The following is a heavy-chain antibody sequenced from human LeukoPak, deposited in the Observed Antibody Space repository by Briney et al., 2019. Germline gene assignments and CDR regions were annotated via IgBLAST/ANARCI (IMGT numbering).Heavy chain of an antibody. Sequence: PGGSLRLPCAASGFTFSSSWMSWVRQAPGKGLEWVATIKQDGSEKYYVDSVKAQFTISRDNAKHSLYLQMNSLRAEDTAVYYCARDRTTWGWSGYISDNYYYYYGMDVWGQGTTVTVSS. J-gene: IGHJ6*02. D-gene: IGHD3-3*01. CDR3: ARDRTTWGWSGYISDNYYYYYGMDV. CDR2: IKQDGSEK. CDR1: GFTFSSSW. V-gene: IGHV3-7*01.